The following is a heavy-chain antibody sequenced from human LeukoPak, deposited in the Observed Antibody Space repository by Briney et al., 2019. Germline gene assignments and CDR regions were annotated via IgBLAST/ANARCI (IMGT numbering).Heavy chain of an antibody. CDR1: AASISNYY. Sequence: SESLSLTCAVSAASISNYYWSWIRQAPGKELEWIGYISTSGSTNYNPSLKSRVSISLDTSKNRFSLNLNFVTAADTAVYYCASPRSGYRYTFDYWGQGALVTVPS. CDR2: ISTSGST. V-gene: IGHV4-4*09. CDR3: ASPRSGYRYTFDY. D-gene: IGHD3-22*01. J-gene: IGHJ4*02.